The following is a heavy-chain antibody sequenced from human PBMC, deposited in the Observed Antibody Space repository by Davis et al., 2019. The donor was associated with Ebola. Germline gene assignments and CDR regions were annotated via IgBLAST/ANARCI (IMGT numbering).Heavy chain of an antibody. CDR1: GGSISSSSYY. CDR3: ARTPQYTSYGSYFDY. CDR2: INHSGST. Sequence: SETLSLTCTVSGGSISSSSYYWGWIRQPPGKGLEWIGEINHSGSTNYNPSLKRRVTISVDTSKNQFSLKVSSVTAADTATYYCARTPQYTSYGSYFDYWGQGALVTVSS. D-gene: IGHD1-26*01. J-gene: IGHJ4*02. V-gene: IGHV4-39*07.